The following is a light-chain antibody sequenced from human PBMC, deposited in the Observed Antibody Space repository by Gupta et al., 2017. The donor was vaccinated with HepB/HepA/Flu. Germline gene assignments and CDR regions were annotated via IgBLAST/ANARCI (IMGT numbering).Light chain of an antibody. J-gene: IGLJ2*01. CDR3: SSFTSTSALEV. CDR1: SSDV. Sequence: SALTQPASVSGSPGQSITISCTGTSSDVSWYQQHPGKAPKLMIYDVRNRPARVSDRFSGSKSGDTAALTISGLQAEEEADYYCSSFTSTSALEVFGGGTKVTVL. CDR2: DVR. V-gene: IGLV2-14*01.